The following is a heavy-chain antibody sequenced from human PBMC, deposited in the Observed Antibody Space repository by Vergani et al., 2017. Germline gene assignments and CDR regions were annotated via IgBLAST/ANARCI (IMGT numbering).Heavy chain of an antibody. CDR1: GFTVSSNY. CDR3: AREWYYYDSSGSFDAFDI. V-gene: IGHV3-53*01. D-gene: IGHD3-22*01. J-gene: IGHJ3*02. Sequence: EVQLVESGGGLIQPGGSLRLSCAASGFTVSSNYMSWVRQAPGKGREWVSVIYSGGSTYYADSVKGRFTISRDNSKNTLYLQMNSLRAEDTAVYYCAREWYYYDSSGSFDAFDIWGQGTMVTVSS. CDR2: IYSGGST.